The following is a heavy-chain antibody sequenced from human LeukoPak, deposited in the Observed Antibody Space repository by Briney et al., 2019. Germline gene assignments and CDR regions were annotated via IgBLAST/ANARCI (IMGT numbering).Heavy chain of an antibody. CDR2: ISGTSSYI. V-gene: IGHV3-21*01. CDR3: AAGGRVQNY. Sequence: PGGSRSLSCAASGFTFSSYGMNWVRQAPGKGLEWVSSISGTSSYIYYADSVKGRFTISRDNAKNSLYLQMNSLRAEDTSVYYCAAGGRVQNYWGQGTLVTVSS. CDR1: GFTFSSYG. J-gene: IGHJ4*02. D-gene: IGHD1-1*01.